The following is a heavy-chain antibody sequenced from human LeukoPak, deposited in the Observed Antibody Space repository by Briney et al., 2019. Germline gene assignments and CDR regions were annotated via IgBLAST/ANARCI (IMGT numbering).Heavy chain of an antibody. V-gene: IGHV3-30*04. Sequence: GGSLRLSCAASGFTFSSYAMHWVRQAPGKGLEWVAVISYDGSNKYYADSVKGRFTISRDNSKNTLYLQMNSLRAEDTAVYYCARPDWNDVEQWFDPWGQGTLVTVSS. CDR2: ISYDGSNK. J-gene: IGHJ5*02. CDR3: ARPDWNDVEQWFDP. CDR1: GFTFSSYA. D-gene: IGHD1-1*01.